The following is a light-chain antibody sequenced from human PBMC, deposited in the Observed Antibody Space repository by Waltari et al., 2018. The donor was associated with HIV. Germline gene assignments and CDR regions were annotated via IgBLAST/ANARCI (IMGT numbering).Light chain of an antibody. Sequence: EIVLTQSPGTLSLSPGERATLSCRASQRVSSSYLAWYQQKPGQAPRLLIYGASSRATGIPDWFSGSGSGTDFTLTISRLEPEDFAVYYCQQYGSSPPWTFGQGTKVEIK. CDR1: QRVSSSY. V-gene: IGKV3-20*01. CDR3: QQYGSSPPWT. CDR2: GAS. J-gene: IGKJ1*01.